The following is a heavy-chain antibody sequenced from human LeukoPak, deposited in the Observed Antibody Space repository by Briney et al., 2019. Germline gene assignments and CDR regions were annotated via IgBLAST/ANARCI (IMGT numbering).Heavy chain of an antibody. CDR1: GFTFSNAW. V-gene: IGHV3-15*01. D-gene: IGHD2/OR15-2a*01. J-gene: IGHJ3*02. CDR2: IKSKTDGGTT. CDR3: TTDIFLGRGAFDI. Sequence: PGGSLRLSCAASGFTFSNAWMSWVRQAPGKGLEWVGRIKSKTDGGTTDYAAPVKGRFTISRDDSKNTLYLQMNSLKTEDTAVYYCTTDIFLGRGAFDIWGQGTMVTVSS.